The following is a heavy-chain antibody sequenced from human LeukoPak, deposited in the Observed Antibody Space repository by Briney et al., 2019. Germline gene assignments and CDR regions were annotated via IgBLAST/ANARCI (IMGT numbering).Heavy chain of an antibody. CDR3: AREGCSSTSCYRGNDAFDI. CDR2: IYSGGST. CDR1: GFTVSSNY. J-gene: IGHJ3*02. D-gene: IGHD2-2*01. V-gene: IGHV3-53*05. Sequence: GGSLRLSCAASGFTVSSNYMSWVRQAPGKGLEWVSVIYSGGSTYYADSVKGRFTISRDNSKNTLYLQMNSLRAEDMAVYYCAREGCSSTSCYRGNDAFDIWGQGTMVTVSS.